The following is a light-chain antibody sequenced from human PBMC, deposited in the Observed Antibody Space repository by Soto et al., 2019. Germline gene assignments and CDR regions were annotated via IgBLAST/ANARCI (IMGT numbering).Light chain of an antibody. Sequence: DIVLTQSPATLSLSPGDRATLSCRASQTVGSSYLAWYQQKPGQAPRLFIYGASSRATGVPDRFSGSGSGTDFTLTISRLEPEDFAVYYCQQYAYSPPHSFGQGTKLEIK. J-gene: IGKJ2*03. CDR2: GAS. CDR1: QTVGSSY. CDR3: QQYAYSPPHS. V-gene: IGKV3-20*01.